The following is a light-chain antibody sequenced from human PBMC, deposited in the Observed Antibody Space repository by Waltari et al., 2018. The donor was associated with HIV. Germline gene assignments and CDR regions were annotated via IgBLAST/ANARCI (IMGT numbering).Light chain of an antibody. J-gene: IGKJ2*01. CDR3: QQSKTFPLD. CDR1: QDIARW. V-gene: IGKV1-12*01. Sequence: DIQMTQSPSSVSAFVGDRVTITCRASQDIARWLAWYQQKPGKAPKLLIYAASSLHSGVPSKFSGNGSGTDFTLTISRLQPADSSTYYCQQSKTFPLDFGQGSKLEI. CDR2: AAS.